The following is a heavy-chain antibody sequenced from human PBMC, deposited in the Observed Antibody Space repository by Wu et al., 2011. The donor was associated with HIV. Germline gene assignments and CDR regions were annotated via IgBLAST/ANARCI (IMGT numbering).Heavy chain of an antibody. J-gene: IGHJ4*02. Sequence: QVQLVQSGAEVKKPGASVKVSCKASGYTFTSYGISWVRQAPGQGLEWMGWISAYNGDTNYAQKLQGRVTMTTDTSTSTAYMELRSLRSDDTAVYYCARRSKDRMGYCGGDCTDDYWGQGPWSPSPQ. V-gene: IGHV1-18*01. D-gene: IGHD2-21*01. CDR1: GYTFTSYG. CDR3: ARRSKDRMGYCGGDCTDDY. CDR2: ISAYNGDT.